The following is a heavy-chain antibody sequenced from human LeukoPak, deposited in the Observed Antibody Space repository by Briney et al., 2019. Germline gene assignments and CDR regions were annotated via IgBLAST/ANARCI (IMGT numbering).Heavy chain of an antibody. D-gene: IGHD3-10*01. CDR3: ARDTYGKNYFDY. J-gene: IGHJ4*02. CDR1: GFTFSSNY. Sequence: PGGSLRLSCAASGFTFSSNYMSWVRQAPGKGLEWVSVIYRDGSTYYADSVKGRFTISRDNSKNTLYLQMNSLRAEDTAVYYCARDTYGKNYFDYWGRGTLVTVSS. V-gene: IGHV3-53*01. CDR2: IYRDGST.